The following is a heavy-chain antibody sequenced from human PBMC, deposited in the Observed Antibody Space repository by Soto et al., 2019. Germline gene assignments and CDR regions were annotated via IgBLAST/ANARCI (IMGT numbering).Heavy chain of an antibody. V-gene: IGHV4-4*02. CDR1: GGSISSSNW. J-gene: IGHJ3*02. D-gene: IGHD1-26*01. CDR3: ARGGVGWSRAFDI. Sequence: QVQLQESGPGLVKPSGTLSLTCAVSGGSISSSNWWSWVRQPPGKGLEWIGEIYHSGSTNYNPSPRSRVTIAEDKSKNQFSLKLSSVTAADTAVYYWARGGVGWSRAFDIWGQGTMVTVSS. CDR2: IYHSGST.